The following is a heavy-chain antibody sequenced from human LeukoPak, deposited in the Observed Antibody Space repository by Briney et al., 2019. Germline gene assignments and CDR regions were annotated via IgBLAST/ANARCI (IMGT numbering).Heavy chain of an antibody. V-gene: IGHV1-18*01. CDR3: ARDRPAINLIIIDAFDL. CDR2: ISAYNHNI. D-gene: IGHD3-22*01. Sequence: ASVKVSCKASGYTFTSYGISWVRQAPGQGLEWMGWISAYNHNINYAQKFQGRVTMTTDTSTSTAYMELRSLRSDVTAVYYCARDRPAINLIIIDAFDLWGQGTMVTVSS. CDR1: GYTFTSYG. J-gene: IGHJ3*01.